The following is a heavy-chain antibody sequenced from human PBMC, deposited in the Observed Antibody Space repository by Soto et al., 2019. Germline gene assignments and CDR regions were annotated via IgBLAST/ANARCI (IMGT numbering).Heavy chain of an antibody. V-gene: IGHV4-61*01. D-gene: IGHD3-16*01. CDR3: ARDNMRARDGMDV. CDR2: IYYSGST. CDR1: GGSVSSGSYH. Sequence: SETLSLTCTVSGGSVSSGSYHWTWIRQPPGKGLEWLGHIYYSGSTNYNPSLKSRVTISVDTSKNQFSLKLSSVTAADTAGYYCARDNMRARDGMDVWGQGTTVTVSS. J-gene: IGHJ6*02.